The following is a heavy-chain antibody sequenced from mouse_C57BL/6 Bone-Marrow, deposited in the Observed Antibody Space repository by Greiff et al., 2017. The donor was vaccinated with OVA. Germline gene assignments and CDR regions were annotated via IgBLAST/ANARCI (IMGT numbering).Heavy chain of an antibody. V-gene: IGHV1-82*01. CDR3: ASGLVYYFGD. D-gene: IGHD2-2*01. CDR1: GYAFSSSW. J-gene: IGHJ2*01. Sequence: QVQLQQSGPELVKPGASVKISCTASGYAFSSSWMHWVKQRPGKGLEWIGRIYPGDGDTNYNGKFKGKATLTADKSSSTTYMQLSSLTSEDAAVYVRASGLVYYFGDWGQGTTLTV. CDR2: IYPGDGDT.